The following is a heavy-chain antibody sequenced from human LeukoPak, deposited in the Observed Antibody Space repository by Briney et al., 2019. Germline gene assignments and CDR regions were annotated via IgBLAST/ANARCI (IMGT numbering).Heavy chain of an antibody. CDR1: GFTFDDYA. V-gene: IGHV3-9*01. J-gene: IGHJ4*02. CDR2: ISWNSGSI. D-gene: IGHD3-3*01. Sequence: GGSLRLSCAASGFTFDDYAMHWVRQAPGKGLEWVSGISWNSGSIGYADSVKGRFTISRDNAKNSLYLQMNSLRAEDTAVYHCARVASDYDFWSGYYFDYWGQGTLVTVSS. CDR3: ARVASDYDFWSGYYFDY.